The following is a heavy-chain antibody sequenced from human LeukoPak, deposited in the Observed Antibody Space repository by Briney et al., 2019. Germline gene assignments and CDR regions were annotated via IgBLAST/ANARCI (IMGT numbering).Heavy chain of an antibody. CDR3: ARGRSELLWFGETPIPPIDY. CDR1: GFTFSSYS. Sequence: PGGSLRLSCAASGFTFSSYSMNWVRQAPGKGLEWVSYISSSSSTIYYADSVKGRFTISRDNAKNSLYLQMNSLRAEDTAVYYCARGRSELLWFGETPIPPIDYWGQGTLVTVSS. J-gene: IGHJ4*02. CDR2: ISSSSSTI. D-gene: IGHD3-10*01. V-gene: IGHV3-48*01.